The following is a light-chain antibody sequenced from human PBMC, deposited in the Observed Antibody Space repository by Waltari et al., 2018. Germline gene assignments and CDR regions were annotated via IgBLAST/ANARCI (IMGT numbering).Light chain of an antibody. V-gene: IGLV2-14*03. Sequence: QSALTQPASVSGSPGQSVTISCTGSSSYVGGYDYVSWYQQSPGKAPRLLIYDVSKRPPGISNRFSGSKSGNTASLTISGLQAEDEADYYCSSYTTSSTLVFGGGTKLTVL. CDR1: SSYVGGYDY. CDR3: SSYTTSSTLV. CDR2: DVS. J-gene: IGLJ2*01.